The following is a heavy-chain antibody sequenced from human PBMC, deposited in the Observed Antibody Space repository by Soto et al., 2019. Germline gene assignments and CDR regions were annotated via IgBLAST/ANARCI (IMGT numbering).Heavy chain of an antibody. CDR1: GFTFSGFS. V-gene: IGHV3-64D*06. J-gene: IGHJ4*02. Sequence: GGSLRLSCSASGFTFSGFSMHWVRQAPGKGLEYVAVIRHTGDDIYYADSVKGRFTISXXXXXXMXYXQXXXLRPEDTAVYYCGGHLGLFAYRARGTLVPVSS. CDR3: GGHLGLFAY. CDR2: IRHTGDDI. D-gene: IGHD3-16*01.